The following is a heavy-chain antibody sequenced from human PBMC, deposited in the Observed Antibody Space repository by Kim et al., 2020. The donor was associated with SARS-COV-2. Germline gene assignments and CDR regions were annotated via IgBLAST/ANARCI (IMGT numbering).Heavy chain of an antibody. J-gene: IGHJ4*02. CDR3: AREDGSRYYFDY. Sequence: YYNPSLKSRVTISVYTTKNQFSLKLSSVTAADTAVYYCAREDGSRYYFDYWGQGTLVTVSS. D-gene: IGHD6-25*01. V-gene: IGHV4-30-2*04.